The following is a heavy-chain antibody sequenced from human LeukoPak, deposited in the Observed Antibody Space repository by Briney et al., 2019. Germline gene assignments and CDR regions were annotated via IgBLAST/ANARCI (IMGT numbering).Heavy chain of an antibody. CDR1: GYTFTRYY. D-gene: IGHD5-18*01. V-gene: IGHV1-46*01. CDR3: AKRGYSYGEFDY. Sequence: ASVKVSCKASGYTFTRYYMHWVRQAPGQGLEWMGIINPSGGSTSYAQKFQGRVTMTRDTSTSTVYMELSSLRSEDTAVYYCAKRGYSYGEFDYWGQGTLVTVSS. CDR2: INPSGGST. J-gene: IGHJ4*02.